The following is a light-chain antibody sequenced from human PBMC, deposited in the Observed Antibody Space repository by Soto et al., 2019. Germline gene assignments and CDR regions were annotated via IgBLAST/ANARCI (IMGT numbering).Light chain of an antibody. CDR1: QSISSN. J-gene: IGKJ5*01. CDR3: QQANSFPIT. V-gene: IGKV1-39*01. CDR2: AAS. Sequence: DIQMTQSPSSLSASVGDRVTITCRASQSISSNLNWYQQKPGKAPKLLIYAASNLQSGVPSRFSGSGSGTNFTLTISSLQPEDFATYYCQQANSFPITFGQGTRLEIK.